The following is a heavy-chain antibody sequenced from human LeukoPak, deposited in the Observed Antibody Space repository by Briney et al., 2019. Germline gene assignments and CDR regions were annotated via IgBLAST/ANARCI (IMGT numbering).Heavy chain of an antibody. CDR2: MKSNNGHT. V-gene: IGHV1-8*01. CDR1: GYTFTSFD. Sequence: ASVKVSCKASGYTFTSFDFNWVRQATGQGLEWMGWMKSNNGHTGYAQRFQGRVTMTRDTSISTAYMELSSLTFEDTAVYYCARGPPNWGMVGYWGQGTLVTVSS. D-gene: IGHD7-27*01. CDR3: ARGPPNWGMVGY. J-gene: IGHJ4*02.